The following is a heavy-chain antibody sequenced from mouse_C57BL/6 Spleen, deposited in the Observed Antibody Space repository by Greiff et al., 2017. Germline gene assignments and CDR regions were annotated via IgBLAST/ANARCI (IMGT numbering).Heavy chain of an antibody. J-gene: IGHJ3*01. V-gene: IGHV1-55*01. CDR3: ARRESYYDFSWFAY. CDR2: IYPGSGST. D-gene: IGHD2-4*01. Sequence: QVQLQQPGAELVKPGASVKMSCKASGYTFTSYWITWVKQRPGQGLEWIGDIYPGSGSTNYNEKFKSKATLAVDTSSSTAYIQLSSLTSEDSAVYYSARRESYYDFSWFAYWGQGTLVTVSA. CDR1: GYTFTSYW.